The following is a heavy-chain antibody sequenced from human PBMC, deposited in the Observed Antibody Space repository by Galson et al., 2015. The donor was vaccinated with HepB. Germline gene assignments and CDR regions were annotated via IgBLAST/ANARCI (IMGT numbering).Heavy chain of an antibody. D-gene: IGHD3/OR15-3a*01. Sequence: SLRLSCAASGFTFSTYWMSWVRQAPGKGLEWVSKITQDGSEKYSVDSVEGRFTISRDNAKNSLYLHMSSLRAEDTGVYYCARYYFWTGSYQDYWGQGTLVTLSS. J-gene: IGHJ4*02. CDR3: ARYYFWTGSYQDY. V-gene: IGHV3-7*01. CDR1: GFTFSTYW. CDR2: ITQDGSEK.